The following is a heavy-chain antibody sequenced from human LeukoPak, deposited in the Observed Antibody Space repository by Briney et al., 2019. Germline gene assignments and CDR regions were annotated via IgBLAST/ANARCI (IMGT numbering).Heavy chain of an antibody. CDR1: GGTFCSYA. CDR2: IIPIFGTA. CDR3: ARAGYSSSGGFDP. V-gene: IGHV1-69*05. Sequence: SVKVSCKASGGTFCSYAISWVRQAPGQGLEWMGRIIPIFGTANYAQKFQGRVTITTDESTSTAYMELSSLRSEDTAVYYCARAGYSSSGGFDPWGQGTLVTVSS. D-gene: IGHD6-13*01. J-gene: IGHJ5*02.